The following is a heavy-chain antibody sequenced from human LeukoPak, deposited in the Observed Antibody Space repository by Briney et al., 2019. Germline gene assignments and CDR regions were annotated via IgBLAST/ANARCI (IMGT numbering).Heavy chain of an antibody. CDR2: IYYSGST. D-gene: IGHD6-19*01. V-gene: IGHV4-59*08. CDR3: ARRPTPAVVGTTVDY. CDR1: GGSISSYY. Sequence: SETLSLTCTVSGGSISSYYWSWIRQPPGKGLEWIGYIYYSGSTNYNPSLKSRVTISVDTSKNQFSLKLSSVTAADTAVYYCARRPTPAVVGTTVDYWGQGTLVTVSS. J-gene: IGHJ4*02.